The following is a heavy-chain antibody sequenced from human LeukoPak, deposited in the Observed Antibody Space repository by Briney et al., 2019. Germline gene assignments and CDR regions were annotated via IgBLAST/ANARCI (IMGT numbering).Heavy chain of an antibody. CDR3: ARDGYFGSDSVTGAGALGDYYMDV. J-gene: IGHJ6*03. CDR1: GFTFSSYA. Sequence: GGSLRLSCAASGFTFSSYAMHWVRQAPGKGLEYVSAISSNGGSTYYANSVKGRFTISRDNSKNTLYLQMGSLRAEDMAVCYCARDGYFGSDSVTGAGALGDYYMDVWGKGTTVTVSS. V-gene: IGHV3-64*01. D-gene: IGHD3-9*01. CDR2: ISSNGGST.